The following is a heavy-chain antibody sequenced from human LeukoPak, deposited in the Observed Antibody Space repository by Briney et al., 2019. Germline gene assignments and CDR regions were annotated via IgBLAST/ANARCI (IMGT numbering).Heavy chain of an antibody. CDR2: IKEDGSEK. Sequence: GGSLRLSCAASGFTFRSYWMSWVRQAPGKGLEWVANIKEDGSEKYYVRSVKGRFTISRDNAKNSLYLQMNSLRAEDRALYYWARKYYYESSGYYPFDYWGQGALVTVSS. D-gene: IGHD3-22*01. CDR1: GFTFRSYW. CDR3: ARKYYYESSGYYPFDY. V-gene: IGHV3-7*01. J-gene: IGHJ4*02.